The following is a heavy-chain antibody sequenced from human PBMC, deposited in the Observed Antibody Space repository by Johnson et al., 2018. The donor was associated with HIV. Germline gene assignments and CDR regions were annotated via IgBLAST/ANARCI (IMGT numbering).Heavy chain of an antibody. CDR2: ISKDGSSA. Sequence: VQLVESGGGVVQPGSSLTLSCAASGFSFSNYAMHWVRQAPGKGLEWAAVISKDGSSAYYADSVKGRFTISRDNAKNSLYLQMNSLRAEDTAVYYCARTPSLPGAFDIWGQGTMVTVSS. V-gene: IGHV3-30*04. CDR3: ARTPSLPGAFDI. J-gene: IGHJ3*02. CDR1: GFSFSNYA.